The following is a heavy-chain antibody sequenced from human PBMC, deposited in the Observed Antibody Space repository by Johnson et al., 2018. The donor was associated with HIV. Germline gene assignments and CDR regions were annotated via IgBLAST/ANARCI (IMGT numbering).Heavy chain of an antibody. CDR1: ALSFSGYA. CDR3: AKALSIAATPYAFDM. J-gene: IGHJ3*02. D-gene: IGHD6-25*01. V-gene: IGHV3-9*01. Sequence: VQLVEFGGGVVQPGRSLRLSCTSALSFSGYAMHWVRQAPGKGLEWVSGISWNSGSIGYADSVKGRFTISRDNAKNSLYLQMNSLRAEDTALYYCAKALSIAATPYAFDMWGRGTMVTVSS. CDR2: ISWNSGSI.